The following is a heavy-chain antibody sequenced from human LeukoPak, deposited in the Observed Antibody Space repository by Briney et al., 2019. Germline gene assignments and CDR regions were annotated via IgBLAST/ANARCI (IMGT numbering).Heavy chain of an antibody. CDR3: AISPNSGWYTLMAAHFDY. CDR1: GFTFSSYS. Sequence: GGSLRLSCAASGFTFSSYSMNWARQAPGKGLEWVSSISSSSSYIYYADSVKGRFTISRDNAKNSLYLQMNSLRAEDTAVYYCAISPNSGWYTLMAAHFDYWGQGTLVTVSS. J-gene: IGHJ4*02. D-gene: IGHD6-19*01. V-gene: IGHV3-21*01. CDR2: ISSSSSYI.